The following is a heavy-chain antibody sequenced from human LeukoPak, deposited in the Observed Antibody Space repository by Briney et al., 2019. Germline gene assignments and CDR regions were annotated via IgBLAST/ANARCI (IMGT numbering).Heavy chain of an antibody. J-gene: IGHJ6*02. V-gene: IGHV3-30-3*01. CDR1: GFTFSSYA. Sequence: GGSLRLSCAASGFTFSSYAMHWVRQAPGKGLEWVAVISYDGSNKYYADSVKGRFTISRDNSKNTLYLQMNSLRAEDTAVYYCARPGYCSSTSCMGGHYYYYGMDVWGQGTTVTVSS. CDR3: ARPGYCSSTSCMGGHYYYYGMDV. D-gene: IGHD2-2*01. CDR2: ISYDGSNK.